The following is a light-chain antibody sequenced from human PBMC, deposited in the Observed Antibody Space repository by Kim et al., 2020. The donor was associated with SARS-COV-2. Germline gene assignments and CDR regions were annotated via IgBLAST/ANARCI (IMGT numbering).Light chain of an antibody. CDR3: AAWDDSLGVV. J-gene: IGLJ2*01. CDR1: SSNIGSNY. V-gene: IGLV1-47*01. CDR2: RNN. Sequence: SELTQPPSASGTPGQRVTISCSGSSSNIGSNYVYWYQQLPGTAPKLLIYRNNQRPSGVPDRFSGSKSGTSASLAISGLRSEDEADYYCAAWDDSLGVVF.